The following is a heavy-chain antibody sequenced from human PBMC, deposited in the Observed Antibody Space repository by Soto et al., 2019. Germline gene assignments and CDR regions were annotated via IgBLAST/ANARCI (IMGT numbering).Heavy chain of an antibody. V-gene: IGHV3-11*01. CDR1: GFTFSDYY. D-gene: IGHD3-22*01. J-gene: IGHJ4*02. CDR2: ISSSGSTI. CDR3: ARVSMIVVAPISY. Sequence: GGSLRLSCAASGFTFSDYYMSWTRQAPGKGLEWVSYISSSGSTIYYADSVKGRFTISRDNAKNSLYLQMNSLRAEDTAVYYCARVSMIVVAPISYWGQGTLVTVSS.